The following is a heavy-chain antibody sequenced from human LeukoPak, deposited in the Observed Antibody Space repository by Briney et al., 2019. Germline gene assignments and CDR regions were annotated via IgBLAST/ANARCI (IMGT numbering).Heavy chain of an antibody. D-gene: IGHD2-21*02. CDR2: IYPGDSDT. J-gene: IGHJ5*02. CDR3: ARLPYCGGDCYPNWVDT. V-gene: IGHV5-51*01. Sequence: GESLKISCKGSGYSFSTYWIGWVRQMPGKGLEWMGIIYPGDSDTRYSPSFQGQVTISADKSTSTAYLQWSSLKASDIAMYYCARLPYCGGDCYPNWVDTWGQGTLVTVSS. CDR1: GYSFSTYW.